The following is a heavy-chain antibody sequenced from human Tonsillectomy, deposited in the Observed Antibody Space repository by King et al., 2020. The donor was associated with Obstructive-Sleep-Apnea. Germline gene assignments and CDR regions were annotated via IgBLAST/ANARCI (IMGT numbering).Heavy chain of an antibody. D-gene: IGHD2-15*01. CDR3: ATVSRDGGIVEGPTSKEYYYYYYDLDV. V-gene: IGHV3-23*04. Sequence: VQLVESGGGLVQPGGSLRLSCALSGFTFSNYAMNWVRQAPGKGLEWVATLSGRDGITYYADSVKGRFTISRDNSKNTLYLHMTSLRADDTAEYYFATVSRDGGIVEGPTSKEYYYYYYDLDVWGQGTTVTVSS. J-gene: IGHJ6*02. CDR1: GFTFSNYA. CDR2: LSGRDGIT.